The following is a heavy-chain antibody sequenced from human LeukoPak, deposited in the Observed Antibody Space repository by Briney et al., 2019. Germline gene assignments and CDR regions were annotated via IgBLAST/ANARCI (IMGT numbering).Heavy chain of an antibody. V-gene: IGHV1-69*05. Sequence: ASVKVSCKASGGTFSSYAISWVRQAPGQGLEWMGGIIPIFGTANYAQKFQGRVTITTDESTSTAYMELSSLRSEDTAVYYCAREAARPYCYYYYMDVWGKGTTVTVSS. CDR2: IIPIFGTA. D-gene: IGHD6-6*01. J-gene: IGHJ6*03. CDR1: GGTFSSYA. CDR3: AREAARPYCYYYYMDV.